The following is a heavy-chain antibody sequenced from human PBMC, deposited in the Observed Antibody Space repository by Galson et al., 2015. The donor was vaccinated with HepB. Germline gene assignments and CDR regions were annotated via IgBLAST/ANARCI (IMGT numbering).Heavy chain of an antibody. CDR2: MSWNSGSI. J-gene: IGHJ4*02. V-gene: IGHV3-9*01. CDR1: GFTFDDHA. D-gene: IGHD3-22*01. CDR3: AKDSSNYYYDSSGHFDY. Sequence: SLRLSCAASGFTFDDHAMHWVRQAPGKGLEWVSGMSWNSGSIGYADSVKGRFTISRDNAKNSLYLQMNSLRVEDTALYYCAKDSSNYYYDSSGHFDYWGQGTLVTVS.